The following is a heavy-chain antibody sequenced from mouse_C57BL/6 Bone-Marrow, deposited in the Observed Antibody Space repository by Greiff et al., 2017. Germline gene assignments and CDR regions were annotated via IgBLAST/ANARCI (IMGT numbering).Heavy chain of an antibody. J-gene: IGHJ1*03. CDR1: GYAFTNYL. CDR3: ARKERDWYFDV. Sequence: VQLQQSGAELVRPGTSVKVSCKASGYAFTNYLIEWVKQRPGQGLEWIGVINPGSGGTNYNEKFKGKATLTADKSSSTAYMQLSSLTSEDSAVYFSARKERDWYFDVWGTGTTVTVSS. V-gene: IGHV1-54*01. CDR2: INPGSGGT.